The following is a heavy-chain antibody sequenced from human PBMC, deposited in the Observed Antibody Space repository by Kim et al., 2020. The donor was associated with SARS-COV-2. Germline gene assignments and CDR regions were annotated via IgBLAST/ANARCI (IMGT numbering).Heavy chain of an antibody. CDR3: AKVGSYDRSPWYFDL. CDR2: ISGSGGST. V-gene: IGHV3-23*01. Sequence: GGSLRLSCAASGFTFSSYAMSWVRQAPGKGLEWVSAISGSGGSTYYADSVKGRFTISRDNSKNTLYLQMNSLRAEDTAVYYCAKVGSYDRSPWYFDLWGRGNLVTVSS. CDR1: GFTFSSYA. D-gene: IGHD3-22*01. J-gene: IGHJ2*01.